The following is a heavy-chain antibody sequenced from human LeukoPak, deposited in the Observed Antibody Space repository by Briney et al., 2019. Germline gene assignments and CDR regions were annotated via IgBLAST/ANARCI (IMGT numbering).Heavy chain of an antibody. CDR1: GGTFSSYA. D-gene: IGHD1-26*01. J-gene: IGHJ1*01. V-gene: IGHV1-69*05. CDR3: ARGGKGGATTYYFQH. CDR2: IIPIFGTA. Sequence: SVKVSCKASGGTFSSYAISWVRQAPGQGLEWMGRIIPIFGTANYAQKFQGRVTITTDESTSTAYMELSSLRSEDTAVYYCARGGKGGATTYYFQHWGQGTLVTVSS.